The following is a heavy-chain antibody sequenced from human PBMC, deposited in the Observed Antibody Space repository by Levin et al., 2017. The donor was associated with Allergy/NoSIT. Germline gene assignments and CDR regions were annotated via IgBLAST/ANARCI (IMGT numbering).Heavy chain of an antibody. J-gene: IGHJ4*02. D-gene: IGHD3-9*01. CDR2: ISSSSSYT. V-gene: IGHV3-11*05. CDR3: ARESRVSYDILTGYYAPHYFDY. Sequence: LSLTCAASGFTFSDYYMSWIRQAPGKGLEWVSYISSSSSYTNYADSVKGRFTISRDNAKNSLYLQMNSLRAEDTAVYYCARESRVSYDILTGYYAPHYFDYWGQGTLVTVSS. CDR1: GFTFSDYY.